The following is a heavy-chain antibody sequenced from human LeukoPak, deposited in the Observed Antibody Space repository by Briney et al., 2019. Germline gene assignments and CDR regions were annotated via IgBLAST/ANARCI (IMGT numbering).Heavy chain of an antibody. V-gene: IGHV1-8*01. CDR3: ARRYSMVRGVMVFGY. J-gene: IGHJ4*02. CDR2: MNPNSGNT. CDR1: GYTFTSYD. Sequence: ASVKVSCKASGYTFTSYDINWVRQATGQGLEWMGWMNPNSGNTGCAQKFQGRVTMTRNTSISTAYMELSSLRSEDTAVYYCARRYSMVRGVMVFGYWGQGTLVTVSS. D-gene: IGHD3-10*01.